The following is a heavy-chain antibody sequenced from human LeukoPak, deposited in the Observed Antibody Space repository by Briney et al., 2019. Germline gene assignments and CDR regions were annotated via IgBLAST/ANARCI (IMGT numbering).Heavy chain of an antibody. CDR2: INPNSGGT. D-gene: IGHD3-10*01. CDR3: ARGALNYFGSTYYLDY. Sequence: ASVKVSCKASGYTFTGYYMHWVRQAPGQGLEWMGWINPNSGGTNYAQKFQGRVTMTRDTSISTAYMELSRLRSDDTAVYYCARGALNYFGSTYYLDYWGQGTLVTVSS. J-gene: IGHJ4*02. V-gene: IGHV1-2*02. CDR1: GYTFTGYY.